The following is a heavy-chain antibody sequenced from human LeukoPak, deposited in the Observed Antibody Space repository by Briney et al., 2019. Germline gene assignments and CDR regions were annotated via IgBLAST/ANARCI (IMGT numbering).Heavy chain of an antibody. CDR2: INHSGST. CDR1: GGSFSGYY. D-gene: IGHD6-13*01. J-gene: IGHJ4*02. V-gene: IGHV4-34*01. CDR3: ARVPAYSSRFFDY. Sequence: KPSETLSFTCAVYGGSFSGYYWSWIRQPPGKGLEWIGEINHSGSTNYNPSLKSRVTISVDTSKNQFSLKLSSVTAADTAVYYCARVPAYSSRFFDYWGQGTLVTVSS.